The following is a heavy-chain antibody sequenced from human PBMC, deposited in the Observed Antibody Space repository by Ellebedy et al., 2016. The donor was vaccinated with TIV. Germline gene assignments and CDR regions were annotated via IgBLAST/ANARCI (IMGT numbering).Heavy chain of an antibody. Sequence: PSETLSLTCAVSGGSISSSNWWSWVRQAPGKGLEWVAIIWYDGSEKLYADSVKGRFNISRDNSNNMVYLQMNSLRAEDTAVYYCARDRHYFGSDRYYAPPFSYWGQGTLVTVSP. CDR3: ARDRHYFGSDRYYAPPFSY. D-gene: IGHD3-10*01. CDR2: IWYDGSEK. J-gene: IGHJ4*02. CDR1: GGSISSSNW. V-gene: IGHV3-33*08.